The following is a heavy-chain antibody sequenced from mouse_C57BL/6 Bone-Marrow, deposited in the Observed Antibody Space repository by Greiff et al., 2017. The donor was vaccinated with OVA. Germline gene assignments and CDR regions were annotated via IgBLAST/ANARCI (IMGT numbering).Heavy chain of an antibody. V-gene: IGHV7-3*01. D-gene: IGHD2-3*01. CDR1: GGKGKEYE. J-gene: IGHJ2*01. Sequence: EVMLVESGGGLVQPGGSLRVTGAEKGGKGKEYELSWVRQPPGKALEWLGFIRNKANGYTTEYSASVQGRFTISRDKTKSIRYLQRQDLKAEDSATYYRARPYDGNYGYFDYWGQGTTLTVSS. CDR2: IRNKANGYTT. CDR3: ARPYDGNYGYFDY.